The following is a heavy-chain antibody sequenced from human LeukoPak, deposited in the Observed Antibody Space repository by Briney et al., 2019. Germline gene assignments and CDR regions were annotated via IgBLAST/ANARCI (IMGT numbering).Heavy chain of an antibody. CDR1: GFTFSSYA. J-gene: IGHJ6*02. Sequence: GGSLRLSCAASGFTFSSYAMSWVRQAPGKGLEWVSAISGSGGSTYYADSVKGRFTISRENAKNSLFLHMNNLRAGDTAVYYCARDRFGMDVWGRGTTVIVSS. V-gene: IGHV3-23*01. CDR3: ARDRFGMDV. CDR2: ISGSGGST.